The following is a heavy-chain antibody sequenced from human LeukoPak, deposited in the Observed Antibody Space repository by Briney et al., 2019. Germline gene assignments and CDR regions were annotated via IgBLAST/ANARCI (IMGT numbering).Heavy chain of an antibody. D-gene: IGHD2-15*01. CDR1: GDTLTELS. CDR3: ATPYCSGGSCYSGFSAFDI. J-gene: IGHJ3*02. Sequence: ASVKVSCKVSGDTLTELSMHWVRQAPGKGLEWMGGFDPEDGETIYAQKFQGRVTMTEDTSTDTAYTELSSLRSEDTAVYYCATPYCSGGSCYSGFSAFDIWGQGTMVTVSS. CDR2: FDPEDGET. V-gene: IGHV1-24*01.